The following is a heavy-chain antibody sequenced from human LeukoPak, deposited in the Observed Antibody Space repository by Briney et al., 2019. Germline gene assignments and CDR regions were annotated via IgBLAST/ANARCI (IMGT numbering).Heavy chain of an antibody. V-gene: IGHV4-4*07. CDR2: IYTSGST. J-gene: IGHJ4*02. CDR3: ARDGREMATLFDY. Sequence: PETLSLTCTVSGGSISSYYWSWIRQAAGKGLEWIGRIYTSGSTNYNPSLKSRVTMSVDTSKNQFSLKLSSVTAADTAVYYCARDGREMATLFDYWGQGTLVTVSS. D-gene: IGHD5-24*01. CDR1: GGSISSYY.